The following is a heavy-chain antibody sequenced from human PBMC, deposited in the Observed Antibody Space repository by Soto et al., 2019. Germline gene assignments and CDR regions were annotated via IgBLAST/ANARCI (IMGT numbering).Heavy chain of an antibody. V-gene: IGHV3-23*01. Sequence: PGGSLRLSCAASGFTFSSYAMSWVRQAPGKGLEWVSAISGSGGSTYYADSVKGRFTISRDNSKNTLYLQMNSLRAEDTAVYYCAKEIKGPSGYDASLDYWGQGTLVTVSS. CDR1: GFTFSSYA. D-gene: IGHD5-12*01. CDR2: ISGSGGST. J-gene: IGHJ4*02. CDR3: AKEIKGPSGYDASLDY.